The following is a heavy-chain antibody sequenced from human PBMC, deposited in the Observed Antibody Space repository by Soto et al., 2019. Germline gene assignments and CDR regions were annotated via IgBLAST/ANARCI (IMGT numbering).Heavy chain of an antibody. J-gene: IGHJ6*03. V-gene: IGHV6-1*01. CDR1: GDSVSSNSAA. CDR3: ERGRLNYYYFYYMDV. Sequence: SQTLSLTCAISGDSVSSNSAAWNWIRQSPSRGLEWLGRTYYRSKWYNDYAVSVKSRITINPDTSKNQFSLQLNSVTPEDTAVYFCERGRLNYYYFYYMDVWDKGTTVTVSS. CDR2: TYYRSKWYN. D-gene: IGHD1-1*01.